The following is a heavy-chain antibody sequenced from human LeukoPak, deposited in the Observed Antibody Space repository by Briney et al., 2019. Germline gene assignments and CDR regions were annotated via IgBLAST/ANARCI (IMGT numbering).Heavy chain of an antibody. V-gene: IGHV3-23*01. J-gene: IGHJ4*02. Sequence: GGSLRLSCAASGFTFSSYAMSWVRQAPGKGLEWASAISGSGGSTYYADSVKGRFAISRDNSKNTLYLQMNSLRAEDTAVYYCAKDRGSSWYGGSFDYWGQGTLVTV. CDR1: GFTFSSYA. CDR3: AKDRGSSWYGGSFDY. D-gene: IGHD6-13*01. CDR2: ISGSGGST.